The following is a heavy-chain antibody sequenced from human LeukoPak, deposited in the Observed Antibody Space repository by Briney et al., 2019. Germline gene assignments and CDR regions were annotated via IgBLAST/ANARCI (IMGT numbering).Heavy chain of an antibody. D-gene: IGHD3-16*01. CDR1: GFTFNIYS. Sequence: GGSLRLSCAASGFTFNIYSMSWVRQAPGKGLEWVSFISSSSRNIFYADSVKGRFTVSRDNAKNSLYLQMDSLRVEDTAVYYCARDPPSRGTRYFDYWGQGILVTVSS. CDR2: ISSSSRNI. J-gene: IGHJ4*02. V-gene: IGHV3-21*01. CDR3: ARDPPSRGTRYFDY.